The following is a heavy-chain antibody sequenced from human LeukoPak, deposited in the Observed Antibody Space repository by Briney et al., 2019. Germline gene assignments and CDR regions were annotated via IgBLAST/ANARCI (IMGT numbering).Heavy chain of an antibody. D-gene: IGHD2-2*01. CDR2: IDPEDGEP. CDR3: ATELSRGVIPTDNS. V-gene: IGHV1-24*01. Sequence: ASVKVCCKASGYTFTSYDINWVRQAPGKGLEWMGGIDPEDGEPIYAQKFQGRVTMTEDTSTDIAYMDLSSLRSEDTAVYYCATELSRGVIPTDNSWGQGTLVTVSA. CDR1: GYTFTSYD. J-gene: IGHJ4*02.